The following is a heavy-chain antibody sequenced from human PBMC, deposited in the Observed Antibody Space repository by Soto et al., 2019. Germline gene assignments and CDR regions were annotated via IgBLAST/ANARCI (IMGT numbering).Heavy chain of an antibody. J-gene: IGHJ6*02. CDR2: IGGSGGST. V-gene: IGHV3-23*01. Sequence: PGGSLRLSCAASGFTFSSYAMSWVRQAPGKGLEWVSVIGGSGGSTYYADSVKGRFTISRDNSKNTLYLQMNSLRAEDTAVYYCAKARSLTMVRGVPHPSIYYYYGMDVWGQGTTVTVSS. D-gene: IGHD3-10*01. CDR1: GFTFSSYA. CDR3: AKARSLTMVRGVPHPSIYYYYGMDV.